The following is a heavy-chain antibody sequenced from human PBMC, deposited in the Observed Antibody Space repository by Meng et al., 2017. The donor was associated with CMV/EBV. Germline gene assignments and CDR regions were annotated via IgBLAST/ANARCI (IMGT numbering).Heavy chain of an antibody. CDR1: GLTVSSTY. J-gene: IGHJ4*02. D-gene: IGHD4-23*01. V-gene: IGHV3-30-3*01. CDR2: VSYDGSNK. CDR3: ARGGTRWIKVYYFDH. Sequence: GESLKISCVVSGLTVSSTYMSWVRQAPGKGLEWVALVSYDGSNKYYADSVKGRFTISRDNSKNTLYLQMNSLRPEDTAVYYCARGGTRWIKVYYFDHCGQGTLVTVSS.